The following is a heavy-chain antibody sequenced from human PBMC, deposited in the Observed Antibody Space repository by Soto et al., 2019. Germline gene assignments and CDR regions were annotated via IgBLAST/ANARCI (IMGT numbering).Heavy chain of an antibody. CDR2: ISAAGDP. J-gene: IGHJ6*02. CDR1: GFTFRNYD. Sequence: EVQLVESGGGLVQPGGSLRLSREASGFTFRNYDMHWVRQGTGKGLEWVSGISAAGDPDYADSVEGRFTISRENAQNSFFLQMNSLRVGDTAVYYCARTDRDSYGLDVWGQGTTVIVSS. CDR3: ARTDRDSYGLDV. V-gene: IGHV3-13*05.